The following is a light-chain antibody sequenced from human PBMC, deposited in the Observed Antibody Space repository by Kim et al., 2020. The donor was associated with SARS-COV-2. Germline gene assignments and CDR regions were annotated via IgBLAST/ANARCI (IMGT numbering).Light chain of an antibody. Sequence: QSALTQPASVPGSPGQSITISCTGTSSDIGAYNYVSWYQQHPDKAPKLMIYDVSNRPSGVSSRFSGSKSGNTASLTISGLQAEDEADYYCNSYTSSRTLIFGGGTKLTVL. CDR1: SSDIGAYNY. CDR3: NSYTSSRTLI. V-gene: IGLV2-14*03. J-gene: IGLJ2*01. CDR2: DVS.